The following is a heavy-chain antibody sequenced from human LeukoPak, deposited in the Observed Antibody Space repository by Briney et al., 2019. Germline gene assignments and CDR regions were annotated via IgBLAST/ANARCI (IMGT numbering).Heavy chain of an antibody. V-gene: IGHV1-69*05. CDR3: AAGRWLQLLATI. Sequence: GASVKVSCTASGGTFSSYAISWVRQAPGQGLEWMGGIIPIFGTANYAQKFQGRVTITRDTSASTAYTELSSLRSEDTAVYYCAAGRWLQLLATIWGQGTLVTVSS. CDR1: GGTFSSYA. D-gene: IGHD5-24*01. J-gene: IGHJ4*02. CDR2: IIPIFGTA.